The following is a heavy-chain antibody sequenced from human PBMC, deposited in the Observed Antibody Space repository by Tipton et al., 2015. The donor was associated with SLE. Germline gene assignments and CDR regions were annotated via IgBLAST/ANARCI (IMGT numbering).Heavy chain of an antibody. CDR2: MYFSGNT. V-gene: IGHV4-39*07. J-gene: IGHJ4*02. CDR1: GGSISESTYS. Sequence: TLSLTCTVSGGSISESTYSWDWIRQAPGKDLEWIGSMYFSGNTYYNPFLRSRVTISADTSKNQFSLKLTSVTAADTAGYYCARDPKYWGQGTLVIVSS. CDR3: ARDPKY.